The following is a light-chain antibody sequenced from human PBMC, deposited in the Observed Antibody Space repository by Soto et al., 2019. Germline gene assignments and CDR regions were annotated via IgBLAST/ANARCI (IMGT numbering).Light chain of an antibody. CDR2: GAS. CDR1: QSVSNNY. CDR3: QQYGSPGT. Sequence: EIVLTQSPGTLSLSPGERATLSCRASQSVSNNYLAWYQQKPGQAPRLLIYGASNRATGIPDRFIGSGSGTVFTLTISRLAPEVFAVYYCQQYGSPGTFGQGTKVDI. J-gene: IGKJ1*01. V-gene: IGKV3-20*01.